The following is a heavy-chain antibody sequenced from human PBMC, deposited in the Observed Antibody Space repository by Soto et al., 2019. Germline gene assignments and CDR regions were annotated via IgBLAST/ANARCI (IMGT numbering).Heavy chain of an antibody. CDR2: ITLSGAT. CDR3: GKEPEVPGRGLDY. V-gene: IGHV3-23*01. Sequence: GGSLRLSCAASGFTFRSFAMAWVRQAAGKGLEWVSTITLSGATVYADSVKDRFIISRDNSKNTLYLQMHSLTVEDTGVYYCGKEPEVPGRGLDYWGQGSLVTVSS. CDR1: GFTFRSFA. J-gene: IGHJ4*02.